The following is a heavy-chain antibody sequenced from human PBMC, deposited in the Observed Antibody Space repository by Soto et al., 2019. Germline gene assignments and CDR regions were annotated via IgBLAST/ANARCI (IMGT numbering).Heavy chain of an antibody. Sequence: GASVKVSCKASGYTFTSYAMHWVRQAPGQRLEWMGWINAGNGNTKYSQKFQGRVTITRDTSASTAYMELSSLRSEDTAVYYCARLLARYYYDSSGQPEGAFDIWGQGTMVTVSS. V-gene: IGHV1-3*01. J-gene: IGHJ3*02. CDR1: GYTFTSYA. CDR2: INAGNGNT. D-gene: IGHD3-22*01. CDR3: ARLLARYYYDSSGQPEGAFDI.